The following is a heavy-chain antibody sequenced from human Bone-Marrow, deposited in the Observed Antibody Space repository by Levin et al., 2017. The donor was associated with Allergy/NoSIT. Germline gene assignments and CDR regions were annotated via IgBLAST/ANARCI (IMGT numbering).Heavy chain of an antibody. D-gene: IGHD5-12*01. Sequence: SSETLSLTCTVSGGSVTSGSYWTWIRQPPGKGLEWIGFIYHSGSTYYNPSLKSRVTISLDMSKNQFSLNLSSVTAADTAVYYCARDGSAYENNYFDRWGPGTLVTVSS. J-gene: IGHJ5*02. CDR3: ARDGSAYENNYFDR. CDR2: IYHSGST. CDR1: GGSVTSGSY. V-gene: IGHV4-61*01.